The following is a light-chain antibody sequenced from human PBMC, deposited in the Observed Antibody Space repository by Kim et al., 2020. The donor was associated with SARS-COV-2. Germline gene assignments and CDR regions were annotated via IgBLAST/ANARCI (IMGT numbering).Light chain of an antibody. CDR3: SSYTSSSTWV. CDR1: SSDVGGYNY. Sequence: GQSITSSCTGTSSDVGGYNYVSWYQQHPGKAPKLMIYDVSNRPSGVSNRVSGSKSGNAASLTISGLQAEDEADYYCSSYTSSSTWVFGGETKLTVL. J-gene: IGLJ3*02. V-gene: IGLV2-14*03. CDR2: DVS.